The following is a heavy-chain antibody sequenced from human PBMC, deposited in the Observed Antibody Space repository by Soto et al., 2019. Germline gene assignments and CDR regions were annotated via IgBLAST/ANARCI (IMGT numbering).Heavy chain of an antibody. CDR3: ARGGMGYCSGGSCYRY. Sequence: TLALTCTVSGGSISSGGYYWSWIRQHPGKGLEWIRYIYYSGSTYYNPSLKSRVTISVDTSKNQFSLKLSSATAADTAVYYCARGGMGYCSGGSCYRYWGQGTLVTVSS. CDR1: GGSISSGGYY. J-gene: IGHJ4*02. V-gene: IGHV4-31*03. D-gene: IGHD2-15*01. CDR2: IYYSGST.